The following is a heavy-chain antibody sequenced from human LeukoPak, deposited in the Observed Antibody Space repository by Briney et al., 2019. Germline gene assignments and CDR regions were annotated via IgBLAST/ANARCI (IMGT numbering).Heavy chain of an antibody. D-gene: IGHD1-1*01. V-gene: IGHV3-43*02. Sequence: GRSLRLSCAASGFTFDEHDMHWVRQVPGKGLEWLCLITKDGGTKHYADSVKGRFSISRDNSRNSLSLQMNSLRSEDAALYFCAKRSGAPNNFDYWGQGVLVTVSS. CDR1: GFTFDEHD. CDR2: ITKDGGTK. J-gene: IGHJ4*02. CDR3: AKRSGAPNNFDY.